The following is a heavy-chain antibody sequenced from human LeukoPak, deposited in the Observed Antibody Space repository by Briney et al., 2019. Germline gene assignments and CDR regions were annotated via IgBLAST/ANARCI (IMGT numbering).Heavy chain of an antibody. Sequence: ASVKVSCKVSGDTLSKFSMHWVRQAPGKGLEWIGGFDPEDGETIYAQKFQGRVTMNEDTSTDIAYMELRSLRSDDTAVYYCSTDLLARGITSFEPWGQGTLVTVSS. V-gene: IGHV1-24*01. CDR3: STDLLARGITSFEP. J-gene: IGHJ5*02. CDR1: GDTLSKFS. CDR2: FDPEDGET. D-gene: IGHD3-16*01.